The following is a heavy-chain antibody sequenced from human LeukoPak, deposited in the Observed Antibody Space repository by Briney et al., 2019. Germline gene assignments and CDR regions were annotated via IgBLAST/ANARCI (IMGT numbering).Heavy chain of an antibody. V-gene: IGHV4-39*01. J-gene: IGHJ6*03. CDR1: GGSISSSSYY. CDR2: IYYSGST. CDR3: ARCLGSSSPWYYYYYYMDV. D-gene: IGHD6-6*01. Sequence: PSETLSLTCTVSGGSISSSSYYWGWIRQPPGNGLEWIGSIYYSGSTYYNPSLKSRVTISVDTSKNQFSLKLSSVTAADTAVYYCARCLGSSSPWYYYYYYMDVWGKGTTVTVSS.